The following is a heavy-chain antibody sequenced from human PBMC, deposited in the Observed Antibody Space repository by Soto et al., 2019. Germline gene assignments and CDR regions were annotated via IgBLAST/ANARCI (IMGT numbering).Heavy chain of an antibody. CDR3: ATNWNYNY. J-gene: IGHJ4*02. V-gene: IGHV1-18*01. CDR2: ISAYNGNT. CDR1: GSTFPSYV. D-gene: IGHD1-7*01. Sequence: GAQVKVSGKVLGSTFPSYVITWVRQAPGQGLECMGWISAYNGNTNYAQKLQGRVTMTTDASTSTAHMELRSLRSDDTAVYYCATNWNYNYWGQGTLVTVSS.